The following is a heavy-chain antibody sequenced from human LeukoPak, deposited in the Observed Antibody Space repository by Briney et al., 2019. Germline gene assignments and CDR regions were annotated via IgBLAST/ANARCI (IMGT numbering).Heavy chain of an antibody. CDR2: IRRRAYGGAA. Sequence: GGSLRLSCTTSGFAFDDFAMSWVRQPAGKGLEWVGSIRRRAYGGAAEYAASVKGRFIISRDDSKGIAYLQMNSLKTEDTAVYYCSRNGLVDFDYWGQGSRVLVSP. CDR1: GFAFDDFA. J-gene: IGHJ4*02. V-gene: IGHV3-49*04. CDR3: SRNGLVDFDY.